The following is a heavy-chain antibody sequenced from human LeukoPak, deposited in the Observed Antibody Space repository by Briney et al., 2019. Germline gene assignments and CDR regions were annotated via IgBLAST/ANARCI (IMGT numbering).Heavy chain of an antibody. D-gene: IGHD2-2*01. CDR3: ARDYCSSTSCYHYFDY. CDR2: IIPIFGTA. CDR1: GGTFSSYA. V-gene: IGHV1-69*01. Sequence: ASVKVSCKASGGTFSSYAISWVRQAHGQGLEWMGGIIPIFGTANYAQKFQGRVTITADESTSTAYMELSSLRSEDTAVYYCARDYCSSTSCYHYFDYWGQGTLVTVSS. J-gene: IGHJ4*02.